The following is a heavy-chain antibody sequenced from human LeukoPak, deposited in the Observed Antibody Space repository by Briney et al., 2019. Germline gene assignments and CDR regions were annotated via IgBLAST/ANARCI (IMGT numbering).Heavy chain of an antibody. Sequence: GGSLRPSCAASGFTFSSYWTSWVRQAPGKGLEWVANIKQDGSEKYYVDSVKGRFTISRDNAKNSLYLQMNSLRAEDTAVYYCARDLPYDSSTVYYGMDVWGQGTTVTVSS. CDR1: GFTFSSYW. CDR3: ARDLPYDSSTVYYGMDV. J-gene: IGHJ6*02. V-gene: IGHV3-7*01. D-gene: IGHD3-22*01. CDR2: IKQDGSEK.